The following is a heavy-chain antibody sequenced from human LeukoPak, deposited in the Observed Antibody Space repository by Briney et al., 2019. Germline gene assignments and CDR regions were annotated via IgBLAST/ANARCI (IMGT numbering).Heavy chain of an antibody. CDR3: ARFGAHRYDFWSGYLISNWFDP. CDR1: GGSISSSSYY. J-gene: IGHJ5*02. CDR2: IYYSGST. D-gene: IGHD3-3*01. V-gene: IGHV4-39*07. Sequence: PSETLSLTCTVSGGSISSSSYYWGWIRQPPGKGLEWIGSIYYSGSTYYNPSLKSRVTISVDTSKNQFSLKLSSVTAADTAVYYCARFGAHRYDFWSGYLISNWFDPWGQGTLVTVSS.